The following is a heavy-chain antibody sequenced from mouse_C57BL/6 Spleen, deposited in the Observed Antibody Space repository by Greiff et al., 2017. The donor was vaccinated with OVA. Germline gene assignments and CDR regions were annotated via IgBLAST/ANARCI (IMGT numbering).Heavy chain of an antibody. CDR3: ARHKGSLGAMDY. J-gene: IGHJ4*01. CDR2: IWSDGST. D-gene: IGHD1-3*01. CDR1: GFSLTSYG. V-gene: IGHV2-6-1*01. Sequence: QVQLQQSGPGLVAPSQSLSITCTVSGFSLTSYGVHWVRQPPGKGLEWLVVIWSDGSTTYNSALKSRLSISKDNSKSQVFLKMDSLQTDDTAMYYCARHKGSLGAMDYWGQGTSVTVSS.